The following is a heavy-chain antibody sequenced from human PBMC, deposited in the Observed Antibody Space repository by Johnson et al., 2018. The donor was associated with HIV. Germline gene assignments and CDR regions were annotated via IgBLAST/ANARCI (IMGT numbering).Heavy chain of an antibody. CDR3: ARDSFIAVTLSDAFDI. CDR2: ISGSGGST. CDR1: GFTFSSYA. Sequence: VQLVESGGGLVQPGGSLRLSCAASGFTFSSYAMSWVRQAPGKGLEWVSAISGSGGSTYYADSVKGRFTISRDNSKNPLYLHMSSLSAEDTALDYCARDSFIAVTLSDAFDIWGQGTVVTVSS. V-gene: IGHV3-23*04. J-gene: IGHJ3*02. D-gene: IGHD6-19*01.